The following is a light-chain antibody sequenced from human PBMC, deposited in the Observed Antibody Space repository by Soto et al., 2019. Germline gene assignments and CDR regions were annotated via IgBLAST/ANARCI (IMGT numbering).Light chain of an antibody. J-gene: IGKJ1*01. V-gene: IGKV3-20*01. Sequence: EIVLTQSPVTSSLSPGKTAILSCXXXQSVSSSYLAWYQQKPGQAPRLLIYGAFSRASGIPDRFSGRGSGTDFTLTISRLEPEDFAVYYCQHYGTSPVWTFGQGTKVDNK. CDR3: QHYGTSPVWT. CDR1: QSVSSSY. CDR2: GAF.